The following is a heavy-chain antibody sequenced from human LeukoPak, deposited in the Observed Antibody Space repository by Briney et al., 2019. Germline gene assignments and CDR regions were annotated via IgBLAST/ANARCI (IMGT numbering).Heavy chain of an antibody. CDR2: IKQDGTEK. D-gene: IGHD5-24*01. CDR1: GFTFTTYW. J-gene: IGHJ4*02. V-gene: IGHV3-7*01. Sequence: GESLRLSCEASGFTFTTYWLGWVRQPPGKGLEWVANIKQDGTEKYYVDSVKGRFTISRDNAKNSLYLQMNSLRAEDTAVYYCARDGYNSHFDYWGQGTLVTVSS. CDR3: ARDGYNSHFDY.